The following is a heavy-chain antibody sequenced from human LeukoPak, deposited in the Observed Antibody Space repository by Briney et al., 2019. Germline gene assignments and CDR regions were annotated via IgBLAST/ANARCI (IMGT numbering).Heavy chain of an antibody. V-gene: IGHV4-59*01. D-gene: IGHD6-13*01. CDR3: ARGGYSHLPLDNGMDV. Sequence: PSETLSLTCTVSGGSISSYYWSWIRQPPGKGLEWMGYIYYSGSTNYNPSLKSRVTISVDKSKNQFSLKLSSATAADTAVYYCARGGYSHLPLDNGMDVWGQGTTVTVSS. J-gene: IGHJ6*01. CDR2: IYYSGST. CDR1: GGSISSYY.